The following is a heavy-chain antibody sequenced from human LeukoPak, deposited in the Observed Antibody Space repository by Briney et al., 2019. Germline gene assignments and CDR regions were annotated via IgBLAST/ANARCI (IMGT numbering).Heavy chain of an antibody. V-gene: IGHV3-30-3*01. Sequence: GRSLRLSCAASGFTFSSYAMHWGRQATGKGLEWVAVISSDGGNTYYADSVKGRFTISRDNAKNSLYLQMNSLRAEDTAVYYCAQTDIVVVPAAMQDYCYYYYMDVWGKGTTVTVSS. D-gene: IGHD2-2*01. J-gene: IGHJ6*03. CDR1: GFTFSSYA. CDR3: AQTDIVVVPAAMQDYCYYYYMDV. CDR2: ISSDGGNT.